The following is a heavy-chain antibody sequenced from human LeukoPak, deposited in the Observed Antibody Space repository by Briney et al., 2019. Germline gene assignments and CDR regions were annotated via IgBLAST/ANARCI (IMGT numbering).Heavy chain of an antibody. Sequence: GASVKVSCKASGYTFTSYDINWVRQAPGQGLEWMGMINPSGGSTSYAQKFQGRVTMTRDMSTSTVYMELSSLRSEDTAVYYCARGSDVRGVQDYWGQGTLVTVSS. D-gene: IGHD3-10*01. V-gene: IGHV1-46*01. CDR1: GYTFTSYD. J-gene: IGHJ4*02. CDR2: INPSGGST. CDR3: ARGSDVRGVQDY.